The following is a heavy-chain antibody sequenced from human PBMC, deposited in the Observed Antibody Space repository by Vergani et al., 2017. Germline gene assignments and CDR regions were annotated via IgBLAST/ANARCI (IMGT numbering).Heavy chain of an antibody. Sequence: EVQLVESGGGLVQPGRSLRLSCAASGFSFDDYDMHWVRQAPGKGLEWVSGISWNSGRIVYADSVKGRFTISRDNAKNSLYLQMTSPRAEDTALYYCARSSSWYIYFDYWGQGTLVTVSS. CDR3: ARSSSWYIYFDY. CDR1: GFSFDDYD. J-gene: IGHJ4*02. D-gene: IGHD6-13*01. CDR2: ISWNSGRI. V-gene: IGHV3-9*01.